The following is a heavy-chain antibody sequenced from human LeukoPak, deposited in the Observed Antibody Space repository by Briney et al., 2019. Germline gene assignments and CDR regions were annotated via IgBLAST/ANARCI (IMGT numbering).Heavy chain of an antibody. CDR2: ISGSGVDT. Sequence: GGSLRLSCATSKFKFNSYGLTWVRQAPGKGLEWVSSISGSGVDTQYADSVKGRFTISRDNSKNTLFLQMNSLRAEDTAIYYCAKDPNGDYIGTFDIWGQGTMVTVSS. V-gene: IGHV3-23*01. CDR3: AKDPNGDYIGTFDI. J-gene: IGHJ3*02. D-gene: IGHD4-17*01. CDR1: KFKFNSYG.